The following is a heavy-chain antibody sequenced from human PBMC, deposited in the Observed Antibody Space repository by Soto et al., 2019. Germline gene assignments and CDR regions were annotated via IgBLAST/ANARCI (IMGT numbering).Heavy chain of an antibody. D-gene: IGHD3-10*01. V-gene: IGHV3-48*03. CDR1: GFTFNDFE. CDR3: ARGFGRFNY. Sequence: EVQLLESGGGLVQPGGSLRLSCGVSGFTFNDFEMNWVRQAPGKGLEWLAYIDGSGTTKKYADSVRGRFTISRDNPNNSLFLQMRSLRAADTAIYYCARGFGRFNYWGQGTLVSVSS. J-gene: IGHJ4*02. CDR2: IDGSGTTK.